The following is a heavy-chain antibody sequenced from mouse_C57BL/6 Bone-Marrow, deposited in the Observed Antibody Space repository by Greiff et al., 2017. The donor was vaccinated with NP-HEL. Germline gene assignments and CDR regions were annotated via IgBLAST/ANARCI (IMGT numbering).Heavy chain of an antibody. Sequence: DVKLQESGPGMVKPSQSLSLTCTVTGYSITSGYDWHWIRHFPGNKLEWMGYISYSGSTNYNPSLKSRISITHDTSKNHFFLKLNSVTTEDTATYYCARGSIYYDYAWYFDVWGTGTTVTVSS. CDR3: ARGSIYYDYAWYFDV. D-gene: IGHD2-4*01. J-gene: IGHJ1*03. CDR1: GYSITSGYD. V-gene: IGHV3-1*01. CDR2: ISYSGST.